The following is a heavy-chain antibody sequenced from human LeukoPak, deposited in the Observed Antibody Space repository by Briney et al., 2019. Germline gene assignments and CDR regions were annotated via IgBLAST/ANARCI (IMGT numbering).Heavy chain of an antibody. V-gene: IGHV1-18*01. Sequence: GASMKVSCKASGYTFISYGINWVRQAPGQGLEWMGGVSAYSGNTIYAQKFQGRVTMTTDTSTSTAYMELRSLKSDDTAVYYCARKRRPTYCGGDCYSGSYRDYWGQGTLVTVFS. CDR3: ARKRRPTYCGGDCYSGSYRDY. CDR1: GYTFISYG. J-gene: IGHJ4*02. CDR2: VSAYSGNT. D-gene: IGHD2-21*01.